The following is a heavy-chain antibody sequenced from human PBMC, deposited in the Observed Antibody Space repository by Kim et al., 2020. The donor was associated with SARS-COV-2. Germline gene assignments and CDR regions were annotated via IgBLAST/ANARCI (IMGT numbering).Heavy chain of an antibody. CDR3: ARPPITIFGVAAGRFDP. CDR1: GYTFTGYY. D-gene: IGHD3-3*01. CDR2: INPNSGGT. J-gene: IGHJ5*02. V-gene: IGHV1-2*02. Sequence: ASVKVSCKASGYTFTGYYMHWVRQAPGQGLEWMGWINPNSGGTNYAQKFQGRVTMTRDTSISTAYMELSRLRSDDTAVYYCARPPITIFGVAAGRFDPWGQGTLVTVSS.